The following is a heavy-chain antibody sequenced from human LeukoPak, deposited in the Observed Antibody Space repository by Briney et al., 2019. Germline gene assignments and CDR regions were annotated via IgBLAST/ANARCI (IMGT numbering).Heavy chain of an antibody. CDR2: ISSDGNNP. CDR1: GFTFSYYT. CDR3: ANDQNGAYSSGNYYYGMDV. V-gene: IGHV3-30-3*02. Sequence: PGGSLRLSCAASGFTFSYYTMHWVRQAPGKGLEWVALISSDGNNPYYADSVKGRFTISRDNSKNTLYLQMNSLRAEDTAVYYCANDQNGAYSSGNYYYGMDVWGQGTTVTVSS. D-gene: IGHD6-19*01. J-gene: IGHJ6*02.